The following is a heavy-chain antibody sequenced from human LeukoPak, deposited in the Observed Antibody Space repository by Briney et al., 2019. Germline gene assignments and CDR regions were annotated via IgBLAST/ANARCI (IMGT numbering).Heavy chain of an antibody. J-gene: IGHJ4*02. CDR2: IRYDGSNK. CDR1: GFTFSSYG. D-gene: IGHD6-13*01. Sequence: PGGSLRLSCAASGFTFSSYGMHWVRQAPGKGLEWVAFIRYDGSNKYYADSVKGRFTISRDNSKNTLYLQMNSLRAEDTAVYYCARENIAAAGTTFDYWGQGTLVTVSS. V-gene: IGHV3-30*02. CDR3: ARENIAAAGTTFDY.